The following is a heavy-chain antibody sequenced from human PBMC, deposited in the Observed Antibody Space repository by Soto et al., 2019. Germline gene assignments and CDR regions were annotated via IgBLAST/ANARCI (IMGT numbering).Heavy chain of an antibody. CDR2: IYYNGNT. Sequence: QVQLQESGPGLVKPSETLSLTCSVSGGSISNHYWSWIRQPPGKGLEWIGYIYYNGNTNYNPSLKSRVTMLVDTSRNQISLKLTAVTAADTAVYYCTRANWYSGYWGQGTLVTVSS. V-gene: IGHV4-59*11. J-gene: IGHJ4*02. CDR1: GGSISNHY. CDR3: TRANWYSGY. D-gene: IGHD1-7*01.